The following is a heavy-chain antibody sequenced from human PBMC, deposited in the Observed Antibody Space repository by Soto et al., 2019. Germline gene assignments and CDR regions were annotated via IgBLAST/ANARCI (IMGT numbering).Heavy chain of an antibody. CDR1: GYTLTELS. J-gene: IGHJ5*02. V-gene: IGHV1-24*01. CDR3: ATEWTSTSSSWYGNWFDP. D-gene: IGHD6-13*01. CDR2: FDPEDGET. Sequence: QVQLVQSGAEVKKPGASVKVSCKVSGYTLTELSMHWVRQAPGKWLEWMGGFDPEDGETIYAQKFQGRVTMTEDTSTDTAYMELSSLRSEDTAVYYCATEWTSTSSSWYGNWFDPWGQGTLVTVSS.